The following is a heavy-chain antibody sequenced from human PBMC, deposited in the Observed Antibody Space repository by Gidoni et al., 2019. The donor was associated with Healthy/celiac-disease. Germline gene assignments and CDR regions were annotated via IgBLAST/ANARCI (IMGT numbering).Heavy chain of an antibody. D-gene: IGHD3-22*01. V-gene: IGHV4-34*01. Sequence: QVQLQQWGAGLLTPSETLSLTCAVYGGSFSGYYWSWIRQPPGKGLEWIGEINHSGSTNYNPSLKSRVTISVDTSKNQFSLKLSSVTAADTAVYYCAPTYYYDSSGYYFSPKDDYWGQGTLVTVSS. CDR2: INHSGST. CDR3: APTYYYDSSGYYFSPKDDY. J-gene: IGHJ4*02. CDR1: GGSFSGYY.